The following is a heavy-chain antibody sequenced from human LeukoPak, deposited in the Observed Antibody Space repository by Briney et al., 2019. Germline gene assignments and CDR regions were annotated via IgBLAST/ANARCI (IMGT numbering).Heavy chain of an antibody. V-gene: IGHV5-51*01. J-gene: IGHJ6*02. CDR1: GYSFTNYW. Sequence: GESLKISCKGSGYSFTNYWIGWVRQMPGKGLEWMGIIYPGDSDTRYSPSFQGQVTISADKSISTAYLQWSSLKASDTALYYCAGSISNSSFYYFYGLDVWGQGTTVTVS. D-gene: IGHD6-6*01. CDR3: AGSISNSSFYYFYGLDV. CDR2: IYPGDSDT.